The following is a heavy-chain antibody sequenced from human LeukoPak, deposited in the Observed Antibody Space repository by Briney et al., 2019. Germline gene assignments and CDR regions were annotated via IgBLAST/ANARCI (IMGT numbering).Heavy chain of an antibody. CDR1: GASISDFY. V-gene: IGHV4-59*01. CDR2: VSYTGST. D-gene: IGHD5-18*01. Sequence: PSETLSLTCSISGASISDFYWSWIRQPPGKGLEWIGYVSYTGSTKYNPSLQSRATISVDTSKNHLFLKLNFVTAADTAVYYCARLYSYGHPKNDYWGQGILVTVSS. CDR3: ARLYSYGHPKNDY. J-gene: IGHJ4*02.